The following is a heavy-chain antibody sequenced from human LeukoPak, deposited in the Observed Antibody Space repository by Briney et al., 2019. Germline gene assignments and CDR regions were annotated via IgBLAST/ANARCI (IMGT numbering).Heavy chain of an antibody. CDR3: ARGRPYDLWSGYYRPLGYYYYMDV. CDR1: GGSFSGYY. CDR2: INHSGST. D-gene: IGHD3-3*01. J-gene: IGHJ6*03. V-gene: IGHV4-34*01. Sequence: PSETLSLTCAVYGGSFSGYYWSWIRQPPGKGLEWIGEINHSGSTNYNPSLKSRVTISVDTSKNQFSLKLSSVTAADTAVYYCARGRPYDLWSGYYRPLGYYYYMDVWGKGTTVTVSS.